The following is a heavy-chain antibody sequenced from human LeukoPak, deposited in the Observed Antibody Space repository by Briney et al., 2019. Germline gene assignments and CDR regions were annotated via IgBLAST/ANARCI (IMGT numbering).Heavy chain of an antibody. CDR1: GFTFSSYS. J-gene: IGHJ4*02. Sequence: PGGSLRLSCAASGFTFSSYSMNWVRQAPGKGLEWVSYISSSSSTIYYADSVKGRFTISRDNAKNSLYLQMNSLRAEDTAVYYCARGRTGYCSGGSCEPFDYWGQGTLVTVSS. V-gene: IGHV3-48*01. D-gene: IGHD2-15*01. CDR3: ARGRTGYCSGGSCEPFDY. CDR2: ISSSSSTI.